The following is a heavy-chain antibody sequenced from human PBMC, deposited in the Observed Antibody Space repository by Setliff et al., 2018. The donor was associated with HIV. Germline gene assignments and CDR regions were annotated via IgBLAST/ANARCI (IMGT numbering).Heavy chain of an antibody. D-gene: IGHD1-26*01. CDR3: ATSVATFDSVDY. CDR1: GYTFTRYD. CDR2: MNPNSGNT. J-gene: IGHJ4*02. V-gene: IGHV1-8*01. Sequence: ASVKVSCKASGYTFTRYDINWVRQATGQGLEWMGWMNPNSGNTGYAQKFQGRVTMTRNTSISTAYMELSSLRSEDTAVYYCATSVATFDSVDYWGRERWSPSPQ.